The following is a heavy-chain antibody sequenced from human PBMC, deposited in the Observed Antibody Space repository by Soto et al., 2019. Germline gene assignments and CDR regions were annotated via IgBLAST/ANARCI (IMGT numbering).Heavy chain of an antibody. J-gene: IGHJ5*02. V-gene: IGHV3-11*06. CDR3: VRGGGGGLFDP. Sequence: GGSLRLSCAVSGFTFGYSYMRWIRQAPGKGLEWLSYISPGSRYPAYADSVKGRFTISRDNAKRPLYLQMMSLTAEDTAIYYCVRGGGGGLFDPWGQGTMVTVSS. CDR2: ISPGSRYP. D-gene: IGHD2-15*01. CDR1: GFTFGYSY.